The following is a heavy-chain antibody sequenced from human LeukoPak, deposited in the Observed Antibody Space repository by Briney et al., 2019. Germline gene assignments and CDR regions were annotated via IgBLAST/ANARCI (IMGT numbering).Heavy chain of an antibody. D-gene: IGHD5-18*01. CDR2: IPYDGSDK. J-gene: IGHJ4*02. CDR1: GFTFSSYG. CDR3: AKDDLGTAFYFDH. V-gene: IGHV3-30*02. Sequence: GGSLRLSCAASGFTFSSYGMHWVRQAPGKGLEWVAFIPYDGSDKYYADSVNGRFTISRDNSKNTLYLEMNSLRAEDTAVYYCAKDDLGTAFYFDHWGQGTLVTVSS.